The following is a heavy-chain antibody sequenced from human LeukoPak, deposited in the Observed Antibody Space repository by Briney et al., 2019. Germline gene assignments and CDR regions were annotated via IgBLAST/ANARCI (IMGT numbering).Heavy chain of an antibody. CDR1: GGTFSSYA. D-gene: IGHD2-15*01. Sequence: GASVKVSCKASGGTFSSYAISWVRQAPGQGLEWMGGIIPIFGTANYAQKFQGRVTMTTDTSTSTAYMELRSLRSDDTAVYYCARWVGAAPFDYWGQGTLVTVSS. CDR2: IIPIFGTA. V-gene: IGHV1-69*05. J-gene: IGHJ4*02. CDR3: ARWVGAAPFDY.